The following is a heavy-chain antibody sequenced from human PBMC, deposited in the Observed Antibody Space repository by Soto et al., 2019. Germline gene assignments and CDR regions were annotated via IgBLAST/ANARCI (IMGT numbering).Heavy chain of an antibody. Sequence: XETLSLTCTVSGGSISSYYWSWIRQPPGKGLEWIGYIYYSGSTNYNPSLKSRVTISVDTSKNQFSLKLSSVTAADTAVYYCARGVKVGPTLGGNWFDPWGQGTLVTVSS. V-gene: IGHV4-59*01. CDR2: IYYSGST. J-gene: IGHJ5*02. D-gene: IGHD1-26*01. CDR1: GGSISSYY. CDR3: ARGVKVGPTLGGNWFDP.